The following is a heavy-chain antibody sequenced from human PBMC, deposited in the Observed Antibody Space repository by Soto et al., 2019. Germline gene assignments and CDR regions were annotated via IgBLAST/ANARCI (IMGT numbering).Heavy chain of an antibody. D-gene: IGHD6-13*01. CDR1: GYTFTSYY. CDR3: LRVLPHSSSWYNNVYYYGMDV. J-gene: IGHJ6*02. Sequence: ASVKVSCKASGYTFTSYYMHWVRQAPGQGLEWMGIINPSGGSTSYAQKFQGRVTMTRDTSTSTVYMELRSLRSDDTAVYYCLRVLPHSSSWYNNVYYYGMDVWGQGTTVTVSS. V-gene: IGHV1-46*01. CDR2: INPSGGST.